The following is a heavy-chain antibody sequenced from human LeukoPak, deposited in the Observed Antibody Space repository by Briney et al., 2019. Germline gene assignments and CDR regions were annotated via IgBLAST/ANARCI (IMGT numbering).Heavy chain of an antibody. D-gene: IGHD3-9*01. CDR1: GGSFSGYY. J-gene: IGHJ3*02. CDR3: SFDTFVQYYDILTGYYPDAFDI. CDR2: INHSGST. Sequence: SETLSLTCAVYGGSFSGYYWSWIRQPPGKGLEWIGEINHSGSTNYNPSLKSRVTISVDTSKNQFSRKLSSVTAADTAVYYCSFDTFVQYYDILTGYYPDAFDIWGQGTMVTVSS. V-gene: IGHV4-34*01.